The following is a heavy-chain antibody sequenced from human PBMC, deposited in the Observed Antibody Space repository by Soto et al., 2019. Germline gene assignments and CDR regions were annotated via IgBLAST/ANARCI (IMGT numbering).Heavy chain of an antibody. CDR3: ARQRDYGDYDGYFDL. Sequence: QMQLVESGGGLVKPGGSLRLSCAASGFTFSDYYMSWIRQAPGKGLEWISYISSSGTSIYYAESVKGRFTISRDNAKTSLYLQMNSLRAEDTAVYYCARQRDYGDYDGYFDLWSRGTLVTVSP. CDR2: ISSSGTSI. J-gene: IGHJ2*01. V-gene: IGHV3-11*01. D-gene: IGHD4-17*01. CDR1: GFTFSDYY.